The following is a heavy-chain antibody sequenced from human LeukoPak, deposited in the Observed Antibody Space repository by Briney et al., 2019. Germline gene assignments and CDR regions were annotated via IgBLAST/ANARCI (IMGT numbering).Heavy chain of an antibody. V-gene: IGHV3-74*01. CDR2: INSDGSSA. D-gene: IGHD3-22*01. Sequence: GGSLRLSCAASGFTFSSYWMHWVRHVPGKGLVWVSRINSDGSSASYADSVKGRFTISRDNAKNTLYLQMNSLTVEDTAVYYCAGTKDYYDSSGCFDYWGQGTLVTVSS. CDR1: GFTFSSYW. CDR3: AGTKDYYDSSGCFDY. J-gene: IGHJ4*02.